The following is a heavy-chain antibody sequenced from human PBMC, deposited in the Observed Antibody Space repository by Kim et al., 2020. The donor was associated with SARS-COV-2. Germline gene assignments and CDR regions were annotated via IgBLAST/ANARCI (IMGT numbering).Heavy chain of an antibody. D-gene: IGHD3-10*01. Sequence: SETLSLTCAVYGGSFSGYYWSWIRQPPGKGLEWIGEINHSGSTNYNPSLKSRVTISVDTSKNQFSLKLSSVTAADTAVYYCARARSRVVRGVILGFDPWG. CDR3: ARARSRVVRGVILGFDP. J-gene: IGHJ5*02. CDR1: GGSFSGYY. V-gene: IGHV4-34*01. CDR2: INHSGST.